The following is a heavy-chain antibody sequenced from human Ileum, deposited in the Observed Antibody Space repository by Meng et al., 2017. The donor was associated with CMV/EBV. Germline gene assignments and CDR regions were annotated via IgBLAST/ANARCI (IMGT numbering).Heavy chain of an antibody. D-gene: IGHD6-6*01. CDR1: GYTFTGYY. Sequence: ASVKVSCKASGYTFTGYYMHWVRQAPGQGLEWMGWINPNSGGTNYAQKFQGRVTMTRDTSISTAYMELSRLRSDDTAVYYCARADPSIAARWHFDYWGQGTLVTASS. CDR3: ARADPSIAARWHFDY. CDR2: INPNSGGT. J-gene: IGHJ4*02. V-gene: IGHV1-2*02.